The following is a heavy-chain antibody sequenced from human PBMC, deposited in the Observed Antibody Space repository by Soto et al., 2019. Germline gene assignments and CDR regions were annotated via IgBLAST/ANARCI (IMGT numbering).Heavy chain of an antibody. CDR2: IIPIFGTA. J-gene: IGHJ6*02. D-gene: IGHD3-9*01. CDR3: ARDDILTGYKDHYYYYGMDV. V-gene: IGHV1-69*01. Sequence: QVQLVQSGAEVKKPGSSVKVSCKASGGTFSSYAISWVRQAPGQGLEWMGGIIPIFGTANYAQKFQGRVTITADESTSTAYMELSSLRSEDTAVYYCARDDILTGYKDHYYYYGMDVWGQGTTVTVSS. CDR1: GGTFSSYA.